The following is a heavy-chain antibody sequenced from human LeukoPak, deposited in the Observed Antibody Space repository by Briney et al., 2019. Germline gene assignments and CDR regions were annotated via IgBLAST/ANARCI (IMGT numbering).Heavy chain of an antibody. D-gene: IGHD1-1*01. Sequence: ASVKVSCKASGYTFTSYGISWVRQAPGQGLEWMGWISAYNGNINYAQKLQGRVTMTTDTSTSTAYMELRSLRSDDTAVYYCARGGYNWNDPDAFDIWGQGTMVTVSS. CDR3: ARGGYNWNDPDAFDI. V-gene: IGHV1-18*01. J-gene: IGHJ3*02. CDR1: GYTFTSYG. CDR2: ISAYNGNI.